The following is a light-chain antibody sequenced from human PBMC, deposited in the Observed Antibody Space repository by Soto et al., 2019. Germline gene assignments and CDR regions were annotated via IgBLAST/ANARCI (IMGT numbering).Light chain of an antibody. CDR2: DTS. Sequence: VITQSPVSLYVTLVHPASLSCRASQSLDSFLAWYQQKPGQPPRLLIYDTSSRATGVPARFSGSGSGTDFTLTISNLEPDDFAVYYCQQRARWITFGQGTRLEIK. CDR3: QQRARWIT. J-gene: IGKJ5*01. V-gene: IGKV3-11*01. CDR1: QSLDSF.